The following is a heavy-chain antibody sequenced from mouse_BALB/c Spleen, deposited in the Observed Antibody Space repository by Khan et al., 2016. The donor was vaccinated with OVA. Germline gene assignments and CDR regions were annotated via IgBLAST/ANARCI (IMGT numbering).Heavy chain of an antibody. D-gene: IGHD1-1*01. CDR3: ARLCYYYDSEGFAY. V-gene: IGHV5-6*01. CDR1: GFTFSTYG. J-gene: IGHJ3*01. CDR2: VSTGGHYT. Sequence: EVELVESGGDVVKPGGSLKLSCAASGFTFSTYGMSWVRQTPDKRLEWVATVSTGGHYTYYSDTVKGRFTISRDTAKNTLYLPMSSLKSEDTAMFYCARLCYYYDSEGFAYWGQGTLVTVSA.